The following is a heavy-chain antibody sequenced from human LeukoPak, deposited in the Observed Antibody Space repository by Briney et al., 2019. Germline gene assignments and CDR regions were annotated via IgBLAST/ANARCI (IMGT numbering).Heavy chain of an antibody. D-gene: IGHD2-2*01. CDR2: IYYSGST. Sequence: SETLSLTCTVSGGSISSHYWSWIRQPPGKGLEWSGDIYYSGSTNYNPSLKSRVTISVNTSKNQFSLKLSSVTAADTAVYYCARVYCSSLAYYYCMDVWGKGTTVTVSS. CDR3: ARVYCSSLAYYYCMDV. J-gene: IGHJ6*03. CDR1: GGSISSHY. V-gene: IGHV4-59*11.